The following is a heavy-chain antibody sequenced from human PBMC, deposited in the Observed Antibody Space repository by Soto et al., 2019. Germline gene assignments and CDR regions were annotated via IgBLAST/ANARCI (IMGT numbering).Heavy chain of an antibody. D-gene: IGHD6-13*01. CDR3: AKSSIAAAGTDEFDY. Sequence: GGPLRLSYAASGFTFSSYGMHWVRQSPGKGLEWVAVISYDGSNKYYADSVKGRFTISRDNSKNTLYLQMNSLRAEDTAVYYCAKSSIAAAGTDEFDYWGQGTLVTVSS. CDR1: GFTFSSYG. J-gene: IGHJ4*02. V-gene: IGHV3-30*18. CDR2: ISYDGSNK.